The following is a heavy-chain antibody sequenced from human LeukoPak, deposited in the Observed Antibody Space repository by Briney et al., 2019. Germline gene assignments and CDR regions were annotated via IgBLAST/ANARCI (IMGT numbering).Heavy chain of an antibody. CDR2: IKQDESER. Sequence: GGSLRLSCAASGFTFRNYWMSWVRQAPGKGLEWVANIKQDESERYYVDSVRGRFTISRDNAKRSLYLRMDSLRAEDTAMYFCTRVVDSSSSRYQAMPYWGQGTLVTVSS. J-gene: IGHJ4*02. CDR3: TRVVDSSSSRYQAMPY. V-gene: IGHV3-7*01. CDR1: GFTFRNYW. D-gene: IGHD2-2*01.